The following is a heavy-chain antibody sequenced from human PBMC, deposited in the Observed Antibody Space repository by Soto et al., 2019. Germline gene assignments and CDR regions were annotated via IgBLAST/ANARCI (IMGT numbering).Heavy chain of an antibody. Sequence: QVQVQQWGAGLLKPSETLSLTCAVYGGSFSGYYWSWVRQTPGKGLEWIGEINHSGSTNYNPSLKSRITISVDTSKNQFSLKLRYVTAADTALYYCVACDYGYCPRYWGQGTLVTVSS. D-gene: IGHD4-17*01. CDR3: VACDYGYCPRY. CDR2: INHSGST. CDR1: GGSFSGYY. V-gene: IGHV4-34*01. J-gene: IGHJ4*02.